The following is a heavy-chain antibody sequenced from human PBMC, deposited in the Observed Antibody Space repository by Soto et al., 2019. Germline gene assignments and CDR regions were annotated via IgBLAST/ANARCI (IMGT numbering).Heavy chain of an antibody. J-gene: IGHJ4*02. CDR2: ISYDGSNK. V-gene: IGHV3-30*18. D-gene: IGHD3-16*02. Sequence: QVQLVESGGGVVQPGRSLRLSCAASGFTFSSYGMHWVRQAPGKGLEWVAVISYDGSNKYYADSVKGRFTISRENSKNTLYLQMNSLRAEDTAVYYCAKDWDGEYIWGSYRDEGYFDYWGQGTLVTVSS. CDR3: AKDWDGEYIWGSYRDEGYFDY. CDR1: GFTFSSYG.